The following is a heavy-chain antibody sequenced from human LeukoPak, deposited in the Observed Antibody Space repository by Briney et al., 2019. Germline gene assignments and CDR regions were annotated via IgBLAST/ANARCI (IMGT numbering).Heavy chain of an antibody. CDR3: AKDLSSAITSALVLDV. Sequence: GRSLRLSCAASGFTFDDYAMHWVRQAPGKGLEWVSGISWNSGSIGYADSVKGRFTISRDNAKNSLYLQMNSLRPEDTALYYCAKDLSSAITSALVLDVWGQGTTVIVS. CDR1: GFTFDDYA. J-gene: IGHJ6*02. D-gene: IGHD3-22*01. CDR2: ISWNSGSI. V-gene: IGHV3-9*01.